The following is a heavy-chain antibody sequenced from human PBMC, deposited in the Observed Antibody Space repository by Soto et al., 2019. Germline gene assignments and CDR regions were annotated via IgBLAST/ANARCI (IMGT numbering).Heavy chain of an antibody. V-gene: IGHV4-34*01. Sequence: SETLSLTCAVYGGSFNSYYWSWIRQPQGKGLEWIGEINYSGSTNYNPNLTSRVPITVATSKNQFSLKLSPVTAADTAGEYCARGNKQQVGRSGCWFDPWGQGTLVTVSS. CDR2: INYSGST. J-gene: IGHJ5*02. CDR1: GGSFNSYY. D-gene: IGHD1-26*01. CDR3: ARGNKQQVGRSGCWFDP.